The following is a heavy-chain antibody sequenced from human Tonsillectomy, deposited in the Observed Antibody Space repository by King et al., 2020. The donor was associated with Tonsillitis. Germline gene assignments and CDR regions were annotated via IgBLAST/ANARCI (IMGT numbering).Heavy chain of an antibody. CDR3: AKSVFGFGELSDTYFDY. CDR1: GFNFDDHA. D-gene: IGHD3-10*01. CDR2: ISWNTGSI. Sequence: DVQLVESGGGLVQPGRSLRLSCTASGFNFDDHAMHWVRQAPGKGLEWVSGISWNTGSIGYADSVKGRFTISRDNAKNSLYLQMNSLRAEDTALYYCAKSVFGFGELSDTYFDYWGQGILVTVSS. J-gene: IGHJ4*02. V-gene: IGHV3-9*01.